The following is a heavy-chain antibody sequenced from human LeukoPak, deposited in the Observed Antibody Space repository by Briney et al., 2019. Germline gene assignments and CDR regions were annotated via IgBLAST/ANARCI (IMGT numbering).Heavy chain of an antibody. D-gene: IGHD6-6*01. V-gene: IGHV3-21*01. J-gene: IGHJ6*03. CDR2: ISSSSSYI. CDR3: ARVAARRGYVYYYYMDV. CDR1: GFTFSSYS. Sequence: PRGSLRLSCAASGFTFSSYSMNWVRQAPGKGLEWVSSISSSSSYIYYADSVKGRFTISRDNAKNSLYLQMNSLRAEDTAVYYCARVAARRGYVYYYYMDVWGKGTTVTVSS.